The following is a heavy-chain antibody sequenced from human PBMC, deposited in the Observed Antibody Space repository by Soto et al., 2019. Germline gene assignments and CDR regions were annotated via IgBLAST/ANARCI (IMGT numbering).Heavy chain of an antibody. D-gene: IGHD2-2*01. CDR1: GGTFSSYA. Sequence: GASVKVSCKASGGTFSSYAISWVRQAPGQGLEWMGGIIPIFGTANYAQKFQGRVTITADESTSTAYMELSSLRSEDTAVYYCAHTPVVTDAHYYYYGMHVWGQGTTVTVYS. V-gene: IGHV1-69*13. J-gene: IGHJ6*02. CDR3: AHTPVVTDAHYYYYGMHV. CDR2: IIPIFGTA.